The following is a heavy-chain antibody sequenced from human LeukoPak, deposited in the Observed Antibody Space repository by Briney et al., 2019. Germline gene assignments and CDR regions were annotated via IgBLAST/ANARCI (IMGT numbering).Heavy chain of an antibody. CDR3: ARQGRRYSSSWYGNPHYYYYYGMDV. V-gene: IGHV4-59*08. Sequence: SETLSLTCTVSGVSISSYYWSWIRQPPGKGLEWVGYIYHSGSTNYHPSLKSRVTISVDTSKNQFSLKLSSVTAADTAVYYCARQGRRYSSSWYGNPHYYYYYGMDVWGQGTTVTVSS. CDR1: GVSISSYY. D-gene: IGHD6-13*01. CDR2: IYHSGST. J-gene: IGHJ6*02.